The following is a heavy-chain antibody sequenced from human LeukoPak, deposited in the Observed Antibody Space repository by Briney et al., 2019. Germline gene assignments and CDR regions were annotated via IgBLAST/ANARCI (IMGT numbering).Heavy chain of an antibody. D-gene: IGHD2-21*02. CDR3: ARGGDWLFDY. CDR1: GGSIRSSYYY. CDR2: IHHSKSS. J-gene: IGHJ4*02. V-gene: IGHV4-39*07. Sequence: SETLSLTCTVSGGSIRSSYYYWGWIRQPPGKGLEWIGEIHHSKSSNYYPSLKSRVTISVDKSKNQFSLELNSVTAADTAVYYCARGGDWLFDYWGQGILVTVSS.